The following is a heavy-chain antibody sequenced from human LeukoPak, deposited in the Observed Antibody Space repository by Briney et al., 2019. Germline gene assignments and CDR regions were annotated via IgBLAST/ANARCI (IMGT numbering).Heavy chain of an antibody. D-gene: IGHD5-18*01. Sequence: GGSLRLSCAASGFTFSSYSMNWVRQAPGKGLEWVSSISSSSSYIYYADSVKGRFTISRDNAKNSLYLQMNSLRAEDTAVYYCARDSPTVDTAMVTLFGLDYWGQGTLVTVSS. CDR3: ARDSPTVDTAMVTLFGLDY. CDR2: ISSSSSYI. CDR1: GFTFSSYS. J-gene: IGHJ4*02. V-gene: IGHV3-21*01.